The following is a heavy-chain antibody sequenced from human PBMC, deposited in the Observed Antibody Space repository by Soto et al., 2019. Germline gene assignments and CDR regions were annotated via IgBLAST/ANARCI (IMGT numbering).Heavy chain of an antibody. CDR2: IYYSGST. J-gene: IGHJ5*02. CDR3: ARGGVANWFDP. D-gene: IGHD2-15*01. CDR1: CGSISSYY. Sequence: SETLSLACTGSCGSISSYYWIWIRQPPGKGLEWIGYIYYSGSTNYNPSLKSRVTISVDTSKNQFSLKLSSVTAADTAVYYCARGGVANWFDPWGQGTLVTVSS. V-gene: IGHV4-59*01.